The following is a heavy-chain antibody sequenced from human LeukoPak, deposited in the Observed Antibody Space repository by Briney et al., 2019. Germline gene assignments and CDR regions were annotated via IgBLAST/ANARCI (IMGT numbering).Heavy chain of an antibody. J-gene: IGHJ3*02. CDR2: ISGSGSYI. CDR3: ARVPAGVIGMKDAFDI. V-gene: IGHV3-21*01. CDR1: GFTFSSYS. Sequence: PGGSLRLSCAASGFTFSSYSMNWVRQAPGKGLEWVSSISGSGSYIYYADSVKGRFTISRHNAKNSLYLQMNSLRAEDTAVYYCARVPAGVIGMKDAFDIWGQGTMVTVSS. D-gene: IGHD3-16*02.